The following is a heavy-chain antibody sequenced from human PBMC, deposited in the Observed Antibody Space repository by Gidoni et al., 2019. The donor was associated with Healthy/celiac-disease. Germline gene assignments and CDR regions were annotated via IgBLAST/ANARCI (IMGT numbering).Heavy chain of an antibody. Sequence: QLQLQESGPGLVKHSETLSLTCTVSGGSISSSSYYWGWIRQPPGKGLEWIGSIYYSGSTYYNPSLKSRVTISVDTSKNQFSLKLSSVTAADTAVYYCARHNSNYGYFDYWGQGTLVTVSS. CDR3: ARHNSNYGYFDY. CDR2: IYYSGST. CDR1: GGSISSSSYY. V-gene: IGHV4-39*01. D-gene: IGHD4-4*01. J-gene: IGHJ4*02.